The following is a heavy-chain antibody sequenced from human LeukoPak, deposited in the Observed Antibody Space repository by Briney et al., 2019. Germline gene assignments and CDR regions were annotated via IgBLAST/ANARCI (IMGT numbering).Heavy chain of an antibody. CDR2: IYHSGST. D-gene: IGHD5-24*01. V-gene: IGHV4-38-2*02. J-gene: IGHJ4*02. CDR1: GYSISSGYY. Sequence: SETLSLTCAVSGYSISSGYYWGWIRQSPGKGLEWIGSIYHSGSTYYNPSLKSRVTISVDTSKNQFSLKLSSVTAADTAVYYCARDRWLQVDYWGQGTLVTVSS. CDR3: ARDRWLQVDY.